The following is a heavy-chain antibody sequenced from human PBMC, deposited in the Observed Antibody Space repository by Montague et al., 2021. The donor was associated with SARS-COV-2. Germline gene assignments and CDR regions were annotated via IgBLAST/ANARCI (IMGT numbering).Heavy chain of an antibody. J-gene: IGHJ6*03. D-gene: IGHD2-2*01. CDR3: ARARQDVVVPTLGIGAYYYYYYTDV. CDR2: INHSGGT. CDR1: GGSFSGYY. Sequence: SETLSLTCAVYGGSFSGYYWSWIRQPPGKGLEWIGEINHSGGTNYNPSLKSRVTISVDTSKNQFSLKLSSVTAADTAVYYCARARQDVVVPTLGIGAYYYYYYTDVWGKGTTVTVSS. V-gene: IGHV4-34*01.